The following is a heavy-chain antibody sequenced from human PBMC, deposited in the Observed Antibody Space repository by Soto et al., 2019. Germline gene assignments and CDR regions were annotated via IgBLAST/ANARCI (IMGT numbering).Heavy chain of an antibody. J-gene: IGHJ4*02. V-gene: IGHV1-2*02. D-gene: IGHD5-18*01. CDR3: ARVIYRKVIHA. Sequence: ASVKVSCKASGYIFSDYYIHWVRQAPGQGLEWMGWIDPRNGGTKYAQKFQDRLNMTTDTYTSTAFLELRRLRLDDTAVFFCARVIYRKVIHAWGQGILVTVSS. CDR2: IDPRNGGT. CDR1: GYIFSDYY.